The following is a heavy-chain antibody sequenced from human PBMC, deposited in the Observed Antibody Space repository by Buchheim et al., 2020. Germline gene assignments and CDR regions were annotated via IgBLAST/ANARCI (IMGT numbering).Heavy chain of an antibody. Sequence: QVQLVQSGAEVKKPGSSVKVSCKASGGTFSSYAISWVRQAPGQGLEWMGGIIPIFGTANYAQKFQGRVTITADKSTSTAYMELSSLRSEDTAVYYCASQPWSGGSCYPCPYYYGMDVWGQGTT. CDR2: IIPIFGTA. J-gene: IGHJ6*02. D-gene: IGHD2-15*01. V-gene: IGHV1-69*06. CDR1: GGTFSSYA. CDR3: ASQPWSGGSCYPCPYYYGMDV.